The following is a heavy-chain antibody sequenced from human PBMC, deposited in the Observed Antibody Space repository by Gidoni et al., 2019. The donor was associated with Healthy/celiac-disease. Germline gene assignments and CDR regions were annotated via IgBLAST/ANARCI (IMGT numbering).Heavy chain of an antibody. CDR1: GFTFGSYA. CDR3: AKGFYDSSGYYHRPAGPDYYYGMDV. Sequence: EVQLLESGGGLVQPGGSLRLSCAASGFTFGSYAMSWVRQAPGKGLEWVSAISGSGGSTYYADSVKGRFTISRDNSKNTLYLQMNSLRAEDTAVYYCAKGFYDSSGYYHRPAGPDYYYGMDVWGQGTTVTVSS. V-gene: IGHV3-23*01. D-gene: IGHD3-22*01. CDR2: ISGSGGST. J-gene: IGHJ6*02.